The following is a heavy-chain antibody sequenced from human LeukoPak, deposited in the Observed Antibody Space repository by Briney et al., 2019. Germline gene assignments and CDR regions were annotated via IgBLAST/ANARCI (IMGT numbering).Heavy chain of an antibody. CDR2: ISSSGSTI. Sequence: GGSLRLSCAASGFTFSSYEMNWVRQAPGKGLEWVSYISSSGSTIYYADSVKGRFTISRDNAKNSPYLQMNSLRAEDTAVYYCARDGADSSGYYYKSLLFDYWGQGTLVTVSS. CDR3: ARDGADSSGYYYKSLLFDY. D-gene: IGHD3-22*01. V-gene: IGHV3-48*03. J-gene: IGHJ4*02. CDR1: GFTFSSYE.